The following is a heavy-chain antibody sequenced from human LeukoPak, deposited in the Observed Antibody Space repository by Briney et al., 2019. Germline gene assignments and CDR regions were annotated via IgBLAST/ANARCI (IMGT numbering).Heavy chain of an antibody. J-gene: IGHJ4*02. Sequence: GGSLRLSCAASGFTFSGYWMSWVRQAPGKGLEWVASIKQDGVEKHYVDSVKGRFSISRDNAKNSLYLHMSSLTAEDTAVYYCARGDQGGFDYWGQGTLVTVSS. D-gene: IGHD3-16*01. CDR3: ARGDQGGFDY. CDR2: IKQDGVEK. V-gene: IGHV3-7*05. CDR1: GFTFSGYW.